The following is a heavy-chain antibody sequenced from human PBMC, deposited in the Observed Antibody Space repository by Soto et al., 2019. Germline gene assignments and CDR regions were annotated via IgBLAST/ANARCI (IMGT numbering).Heavy chain of an antibody. CDR1: GASIGTSNW. CDR3: ARLKTYDILNKSDY. J-gene: IGHJ4*02. D-gene: IGHD3-9*01. CDR2: IHDSGST. Sequence: QVQLQESGPGLVKPSGTLSLTCAVSGASIGTSNWWSWVRQSPGKGLEWIGEIHDSGSTKYNPSLKIPVTISLDKSKNQFSLNVSSVTAADPAVYYCARLKTYDILNKSDYWGQGSRVTVSS. V-gene: IGHV4-4*02.